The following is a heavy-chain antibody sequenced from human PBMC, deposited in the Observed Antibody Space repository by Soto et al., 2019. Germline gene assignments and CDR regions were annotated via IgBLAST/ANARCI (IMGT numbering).Heavy chain of an antibody. V-gene: IGHV1-18*01. CDR3: ATYYFGSGSYYRFDN. D-gene: IGHD3-10*01. CDR2: ISDSDGST. Sequence: ASVKVSCKASGYAFSFGFSWVRQAPGQGREWKGWISDSDGSTNSAQKFRGRISLTTDTSTNTAYLDLLSLTSDDTAVYFCATYYFGSGSYYRFDNWGQGTLVTVSS. CDR1: GYAFSFG. J-gene: IGHJ4*02.